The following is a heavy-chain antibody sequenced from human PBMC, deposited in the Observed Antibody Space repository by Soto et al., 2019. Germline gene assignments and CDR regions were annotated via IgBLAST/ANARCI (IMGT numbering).Heavy chain of an antibody. J-gene: IGHJ4*02. Sequence: PSETLSLTCTVSGGSISSYYWSWIRQPAGKGLEWIGRIYTSGSTNYNPSLKSRVTMSVDTSKNQFSLKLSSVTAADTAVYYCARVTPMGVGGALDYFDTWGQGTMVTVSS. CDR2: IYTSGST. CDR1: GGSISSYY. V-gene: IGHV4-4*07. CDR3: ARVTPMGVGGALDYFDT. D-gene: IGHD3-16*01.